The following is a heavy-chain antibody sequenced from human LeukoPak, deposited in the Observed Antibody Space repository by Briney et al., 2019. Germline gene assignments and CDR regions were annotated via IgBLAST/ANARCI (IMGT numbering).Heavy chain of an antibody. D-gene: IGHD1-26*01. V-gene: IGHV4-38-2*02. CDR2: IYHSGST. Sequence: SETLSLTCTDSGYSISSGYYWGWIRQPPGKGLEWIGSIYHSGSTYYNPSLKSRVTISVDTSKNQFSLKLSSVTAADTAVYYCARVIVGATKLDYWGQGTLVTVSS. CDR1: GYSISSGYY. CDR3: ARVIVGATKLDY. J-gene: IGHJ4*02.